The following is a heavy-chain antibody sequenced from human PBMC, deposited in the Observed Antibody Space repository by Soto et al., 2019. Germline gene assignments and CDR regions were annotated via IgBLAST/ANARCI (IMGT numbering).Heavy chain of an antibody. CDR3: ARGEDGIAAAGYYYYYMDV. J-gene: IGHJ6*03. CDR1: GGSISSGGYY. CDR2: IYYSGST. Sequence: SETLSLTCTVSGGSISSGGYYWSWIRQHPGKGLEWIGYIYYSGSTYYNPSLKSRVTISVDTSKNQFSLKLSSVTAADTAVYYCARGEDGIAAAGYYYYYMDVWGKGTTVTVSS. D-gene: IGHD6-13*01. V-gene: IGHV4-31*03.